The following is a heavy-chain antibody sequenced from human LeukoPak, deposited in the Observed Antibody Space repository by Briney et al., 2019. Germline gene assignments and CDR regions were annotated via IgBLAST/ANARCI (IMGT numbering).Heavy chain of an antibody. Sequence: GASVKVSCKASGGTFSGYAISWVRQAPGQGLEWMGGIIPIFGTANYAQKFQGRVTITADESTSTAYMELSSLRSEDTAVYYCARALIAAAPGWFDPWGQGTLVTVSS. V-gene: IGHV1-69*13. CDR3: ARALIAAAPGWFDP. CDR1: GGTFSGYA. J-gene: IGHJ5*02. CDR2: IIPIFGTA. D-gene: IGHD6-13*01.